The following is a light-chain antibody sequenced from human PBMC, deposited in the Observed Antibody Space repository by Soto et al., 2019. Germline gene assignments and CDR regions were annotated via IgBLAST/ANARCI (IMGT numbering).Light chain of an antibody. CDR1: SSNIGAGYD. CDR2: GNS. V-gene: IGLV1-40*01. J-gene: IGLJ1*01. CDR3: QSYDNSLSAYV. Sequence: QSVLAQPPSVSGAPGQKVTISCTGSSSNIGAGYDLHWYQQLPGTAPKLLLYGNSNRPSGVPDRFSASKSGTSASLAITGLQAEDEADYYCQSYDNSLSAYVFGTGTKVTVL.